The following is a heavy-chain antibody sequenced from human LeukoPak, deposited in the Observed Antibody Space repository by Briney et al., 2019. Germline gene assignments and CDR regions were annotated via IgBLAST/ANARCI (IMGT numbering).Heavy chain of an antibody. CDR2: ISAYNGNT. CDR3: ATLLYDSSGYYFDY. CDR1: GYTFTSYG. Sequence: ASVKVSCKASGYTFTSYGISWVRQAPGQGLEWMGWISAYNGNTNYAQKLQGRVTMTTDTSTSTAYMELRSLRSDDTAVYYCATLLYDSSGYYFDYWGQGTLVTVSS. J-gene: IGHJ4*02. V-gene: IGHV1-18*01. D-gene: IGHD3-22*01.